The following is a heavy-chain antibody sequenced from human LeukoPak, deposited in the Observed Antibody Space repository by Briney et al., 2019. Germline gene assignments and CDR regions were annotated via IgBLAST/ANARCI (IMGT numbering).Heavy chain of an antibody. V-gene: IGHV4-34*01. CDR1: GGSISGYY. Sequence: SETLSLTCAVYGGSISGYYWSWIRQPPGKGLEWIGEINHSGSTNYNPSLKSRVTISVDTSKNQFSLKLSSVTAADTAVYYCARRYYGSGSYRFDPWGQGTLVTVSS. D-gene: IGHD3-10*01. CDR2: INHSGST. J-gene: IGHJ5*02. CDR3: ARRYYGSGSYRFDP.